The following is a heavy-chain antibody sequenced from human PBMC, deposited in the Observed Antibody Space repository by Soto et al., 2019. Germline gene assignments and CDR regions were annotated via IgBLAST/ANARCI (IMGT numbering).Heavy chain of an antibody. CDR2: IYYSGIT. CDR1: GGSISSYY. Sequence: SETLSLTCTVSGGSISSYYWSWIRQPPGKGLEWIGYIYYSGITNYNPPRKSRVTISVDTPKNQFSLKLSSVTAADTAVYYCARYKSNYYYGMDVWGQGTTVTVSS. D-gene: IGHD1-20*01. V-gene: IGHV4-59*01. J-gene: IGHJ6*02. CDR3: ARYKSNYYYGMDV.